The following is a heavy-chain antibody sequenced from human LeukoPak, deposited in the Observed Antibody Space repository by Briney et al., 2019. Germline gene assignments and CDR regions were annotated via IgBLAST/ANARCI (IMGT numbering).Heavy chain of an antibody. J-gene: IGHJ6*02. CDR3: ARARDYYDSSGYYLYGMDV. Sequence: TGGSLRLSCAASGFTFSSYSMNWVRQAPGKGLEWVSSISSSSYIYYADSVKGRFTISRDNAKNSLYLQMNSLRAEDTAVYYCARARDYYDSSGYYLYGMDVWGQGTTVTVSS. D-gene: IGHD3-22*01. CDR1: GFTFSSYS. CDR2: ISSSSYI. V-gene: IGHV3-21*01.